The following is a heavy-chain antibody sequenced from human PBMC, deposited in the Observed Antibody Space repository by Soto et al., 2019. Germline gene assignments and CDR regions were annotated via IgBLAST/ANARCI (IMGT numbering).Heavy chain of an antibody. CDR1: GGSFSGYY. D-gene: IGHD3-10*01. J-gene: IGHJ6*02. Sequence: SETLSLTCAVYGGSFSGYYWSWIRQPPGKGLEWIGYIYYSGSTYYNPSLKSRVTISVDTSKNQFSLKLSSVTAADTAVYYCARVLGSDYYYYYGMDVWGQGTTVTVSS. CDR3: ARVLGSDYYYYYGMDV. CDR2: IYYSGST. V-gene: IGHV4-30-4*08.